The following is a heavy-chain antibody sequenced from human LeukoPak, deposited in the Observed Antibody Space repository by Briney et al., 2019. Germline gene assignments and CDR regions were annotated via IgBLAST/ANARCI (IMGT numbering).Heavy chain of an antibody. CDR1: GYTFTSYG. J-gene: IGHJ4*02. CDR3: ARNDFWSGYYEVDY. V-gene: IGHV1-18*01. CDR2: ISAYNGNT. Sequence: ASVKVSCKASGYTFTSYGISWVRQAPGQGLEWMVWISAYNGNTNYAQKLQGRVTMTTDTSTSTAYMELRSLRSDDTAVYYCARNDFWSGYYEVDYWGQGTLVTVSS. D-gene: IGHD3-3*01.